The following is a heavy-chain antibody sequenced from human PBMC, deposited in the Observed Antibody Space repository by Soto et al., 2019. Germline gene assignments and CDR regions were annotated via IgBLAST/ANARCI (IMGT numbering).Heavy chain of an antibody. D-gene: IGHD6-13*01. CDR3: ARGGSSSWQTPLYFDY. J-gene: IGHJ4*02. V-gene: IGHV4-31*03. CDR2: IYYSGST. Sequence: SETLSLTCTVSGGSISSGGYYWSWIRQHPGKGLEWIGYIYYSGSTYYNPSLKSRVTISVDTSKNQFSLKLSSVTAADTAVYYCARGGSSSWQTPLYFDYWGQGTLVTVSS. CDR1: GGSISSGGYY.